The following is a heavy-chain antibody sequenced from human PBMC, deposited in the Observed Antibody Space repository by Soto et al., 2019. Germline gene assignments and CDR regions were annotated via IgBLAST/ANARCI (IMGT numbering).Heavy chain of an antibody. CDR1: GFTFSSYG. V-gene: IGHV3-33*01. CDR3: ARDNSNYYYGMDV. J-gene: IGHJ6*02. Sequence: QVQLVESGGGVVQPGRSLRLSCAASGFTFSSYGMQWVRQAPGTGLEWVAVIWYDGSNKYYADSVKGRFTISRDNSKNTLYLQMNSLRAEDTAVYYCARDNSNYYYGMDVWGQGTTVTVSS. D-gene: IGHD4-4*01. CDR2: IWYDGSNK.